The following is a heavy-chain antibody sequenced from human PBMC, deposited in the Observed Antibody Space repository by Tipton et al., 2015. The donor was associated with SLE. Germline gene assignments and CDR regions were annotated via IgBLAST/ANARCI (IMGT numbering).Heavy chain of an antibody. CDR1: GGTSSSYA. CDR2: IIPIFGTA. Sequence: QLVQSGAEVKKPGSSVKVSCKASGGTSSSYAISWVRQAPGQGLEWMGGIIPIFGTANYAQKFQGRVTITTDESTSTAYMELSSLRREDTAVYYCAKVLIQGAVTSSRDGFDVWGQGTMLTVSS. J-gene: IGHJ3*01. D-gene: IGHD1-26*01. V-gene: IGHV1-69*05. CDR3: AKVLIQGAVTSSRDGFDV.